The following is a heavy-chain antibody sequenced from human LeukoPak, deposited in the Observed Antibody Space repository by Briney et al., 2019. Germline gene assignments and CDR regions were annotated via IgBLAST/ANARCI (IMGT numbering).Heavy chain of an antibody. D-gene: IGHD6-19*01. CDR1: GYSFTTSW. J-gene: IGHJ4*02. CDR2: IYPGDSDT. V-gene: IGHV5-51*01. Sequence: GESLKISCRGSGYSFTTSWIAWVRQMPGKGLEWMGIIYPGDSDTRYSPSFQGQVTISVDKSISTAYLQWSSLKASDTAMYYCVRLDSSGWYYFDYWGQGTLVTVSS. CDR3: VRLDSSGWYYFDY.